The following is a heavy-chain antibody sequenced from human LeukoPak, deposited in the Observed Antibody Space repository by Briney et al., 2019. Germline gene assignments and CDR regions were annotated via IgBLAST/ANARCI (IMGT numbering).Heavy chain of an antibody. D-gene: IGHD4-11*01. CDR3: AKGYYGNYVAVDY. V-gene: IGHV3-23*01. J-gene: IGHJ4*02. CDR2: ISDNGDDT. CDR1: GFTFSSYA. Sequence: GGSLRLSCAASGFTFSSYAMIWVRQAPGKGLDWVSSISDNGDDTYYADSVKGRFTISRDKSTNTLYLQMNSLRAADRAVYYCAKGYYGNYVAVDYWGQGTLVTVSS.